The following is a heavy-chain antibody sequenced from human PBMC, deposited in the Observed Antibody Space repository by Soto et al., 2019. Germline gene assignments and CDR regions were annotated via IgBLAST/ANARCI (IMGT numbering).Heavy chain of an antibody. CDR3: AKDLHEMDPVGYYGMDV. CDR2: ISGSGGST. Sequence: GGSLRLSCAASGFTFSSYAMSWVRQTPGKGLEWVSAISGSGGSTYYADSVKGRFTISRDNSKNTLYLQMNSLRAEDTAVYYCAKDLHEMDPVGYYGMDVWGQGTTVTVSS. D-gene: IGHD2-15*01. V-gene: IGHV3-23*01. J-gene: IGHJ6*02. CDR1: GFTFSSYA.